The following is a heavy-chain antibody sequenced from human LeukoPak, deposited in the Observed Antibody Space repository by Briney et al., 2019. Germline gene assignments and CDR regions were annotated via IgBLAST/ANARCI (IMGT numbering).Heavy chain of an antibody. Sequence: PSETLSLTCTVSGGSISNYWSWIRQPPGKGLEWIGYIYYSGSTNYNPSLKSRVTISVDTSKNQFSLKLSSVTAADTAVYYCARDVNSSGWSNWFDPWGQGTLVTVSS. D-gene: IGHD6-19*01. V-gene: IGHV4-59*01. CDR1: GGSISNY. CDR2: IYYSGST. J-gene: IGHJ5*02. CDR3: ARDVNSSGWSNWFDP.